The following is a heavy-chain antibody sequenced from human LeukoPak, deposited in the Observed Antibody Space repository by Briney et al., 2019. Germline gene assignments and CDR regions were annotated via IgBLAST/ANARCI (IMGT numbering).Heavy chain of an antibody. CDR2: ISAYNGNT. D-gene: IGHD6-13*01. CDR1: GYTFTSYG. J-gene: IGHJ3*02. Sequence: ASVKVSCKASGYTFTSYGISWVRQAPGQGLEWMGWISAYNGNTNYAQKLQGRVTMTTDTSTSAAYMELRSLRSDDTAVYYCARVVDGPGIAAARPTMGAFDIWGQGTMVTVSS. CDR3: ARVVDGPGIAAARPTMGAFDI. V-gene: IGHV1-18*01.